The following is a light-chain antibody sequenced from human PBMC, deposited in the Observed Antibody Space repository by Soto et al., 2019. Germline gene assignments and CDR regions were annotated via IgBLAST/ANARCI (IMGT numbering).Light chain of an antibody. Sequence: EVVLTQSPGTLSLSPGERATLSCRASQSVNSNYLAWYQQKPGQAPRLLIHRASTRATAIPDRFSGSGSGTDFTLTINSLESEDFAVYFCQQYATSLQYTFGQGTKLEIK. V-gene: IGKV3-20*01. CDR1: QSVNSNY. CDR3: QQYATSLQYT. CDR2: RAS. J-gene: IGKJ2*01.